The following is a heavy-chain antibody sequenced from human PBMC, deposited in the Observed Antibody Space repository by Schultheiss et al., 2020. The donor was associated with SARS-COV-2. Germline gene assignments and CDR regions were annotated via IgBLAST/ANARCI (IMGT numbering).Heavy chain of an antibody. D-gene: IGHD2-2*01. CDR2: IWYDGSNK. Sequence: GGSLRLSCAASGFTFSSYGMHWVRQAPGKGLEWVAVIWYDGSNKYYADSVKGRFTISRDNSKNTLYLQMNSLRAEDTALYYCAREGGCSSTSCNRDAFDIWGQGTMVTVSS. J-gene: IGHJ3*02. V-gene: IGHV3-33*01. CDR1: GFTFSSYG. CDR3: AREGGCSSTSCNRDAFDI.